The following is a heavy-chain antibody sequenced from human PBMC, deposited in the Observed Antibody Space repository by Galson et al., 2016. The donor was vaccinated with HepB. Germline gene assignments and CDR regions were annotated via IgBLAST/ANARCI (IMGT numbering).Heavy chain of an antibody. J-gene: IGHJ4*02. V-gene: IGHV3-23*01. D-gene: IGHD3-22*01. CDR2: INGRGDTT. CDR1: GFTFSGYA. CDR3: AKDGGSTGYYYSKFN. Sequence: SLRLSCAASGFTFSGYALSWVRQAPGKGLEWVSSINGRGDTTYYADSVAGRFTISRDYSKNSVYLQMDSLRAEDTAVYYCAKDGGSTGYYYSKFNWGQGTLVTVSS.